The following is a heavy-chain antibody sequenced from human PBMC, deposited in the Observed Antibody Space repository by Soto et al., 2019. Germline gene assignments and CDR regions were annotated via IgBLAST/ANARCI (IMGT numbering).Heavy chain of an antibody. V-gene: IGHV1-8*01. J-gene: IGHJ4*02. CDR1: GYTFTRYD. D-gene: IGHD4-17*01. CDR3: ARTRYGDNFDY. Sequence: QVQLVQSGAEVKKPGASVKVSCKASGYTFTRYDINWVRQATGTGLEWMGWMNPNSGNTGYAQQFQGRVTITRNTSISTAYIELSSVRSEDTAVYYCARTRYGDNFDYWGQGHLVTFSA. CDR2: MNPNSGNT.